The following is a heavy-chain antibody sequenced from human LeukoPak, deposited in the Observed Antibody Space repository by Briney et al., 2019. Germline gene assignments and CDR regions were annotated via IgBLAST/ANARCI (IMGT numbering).Heavy chain of an antibody. CDR3: ARGMVDFWSGYYGGWFDP. D-gene: IGHD3-3*01. CDR2: IYYSGST. Sequence: SETLSLTCTVSGGSISSYYWSWIRQPPGKGLEWIGYIYYSGSTNYNPSLKSRVTISVDTSKNQFSLKLSSVTAADTAVYYCARGMVDFWSGYYGGWFDPWGQGTLVTVSS. J-gene: IGHJ5*02. CDR1: GGSISSYY. V-gene: IGHV4-59*01.